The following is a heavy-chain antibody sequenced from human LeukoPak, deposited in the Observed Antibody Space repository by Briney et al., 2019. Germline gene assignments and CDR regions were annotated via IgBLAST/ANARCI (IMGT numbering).Heavy chain of an antibody. CDR2: ISFDAGTT. D-gene: IGHD3-16*01. J-gene: IGHJ4*02. CDR1: GFTFHNYA. CDR3: AKVSDMATRWGNFGY. V-gene: IGHV3-43*02. Sequence: PGGSLRLSCLASGFTFHNYAMHWVRQAPGKGLEWVSLISFDAGTTDYADSVKGRFTISRDNSKNSLYLQMNSLRTEDTAVYYCAKVSDMATRWGNFGYWGQGTLVTVSS.